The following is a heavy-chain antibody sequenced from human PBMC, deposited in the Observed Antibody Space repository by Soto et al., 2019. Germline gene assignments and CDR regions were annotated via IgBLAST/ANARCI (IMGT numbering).Heavy chain of an antibody. Sequence: EVQLVESGGGLVQPGGSLKLSCAASGFTFSASAIHWVRQASGKGLEWVGRIRSKANDYATAYAASVRERFTITRDHSVNTAYLQMNILKTEDAAVYHCTRLEERRGVVVGSSFDYWGQGTLVTVSS. V-gene: IGHV3-73*02. CDR1: GFTFSASA. D-gene: IGHD3-10*01. J-gene: IGHJ4*02. CDR2: IRSKANDYAT. CDR3: TRLEERRGVVVGSSFDY.